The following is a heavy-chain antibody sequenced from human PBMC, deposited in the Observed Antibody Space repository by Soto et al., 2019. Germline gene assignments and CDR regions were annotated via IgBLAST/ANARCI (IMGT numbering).Heavy chain of an antibody. J-gene: IGHJ4*02. V-gene: IGHV3-73*01. Sequence: GGSLRLSCAASGFTFSGSAMHWVRQASGKGLEWVGRIRSKANSYATAYAASVKGRFTISRDDSKNTAYLQMNSLKTEDTAVYYCTYRSIAVAGFNYWGQGTLVTVSS. D-gene: IGHD6-19*01. CDR1: GFTFSGSA. CDR2: IRSKANSYAT. CDR3: TYRSIAVAGFNY.